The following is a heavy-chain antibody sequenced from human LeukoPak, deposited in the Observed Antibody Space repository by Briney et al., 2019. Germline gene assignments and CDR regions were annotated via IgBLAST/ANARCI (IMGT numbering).Heavy chain of an antibody. J-gene: IGHJ4*02. V-gene: IGHV4-61*02. D-gene: IGHD3-22*01. Sequence: SQTLSLTCTVSGGSISSGSYYWSWIRQPAGKGLEWIGRIYTSGSTNYNPSLKSRVTISVDTSKNQFSLKLSSVTTADTAVYYCARVTTGGYYNCWGQGTLVTVSS. CDR1: GGSISSGSYY. CDR2: IYTSGST. CDR3: ARVTTGGYYNC.